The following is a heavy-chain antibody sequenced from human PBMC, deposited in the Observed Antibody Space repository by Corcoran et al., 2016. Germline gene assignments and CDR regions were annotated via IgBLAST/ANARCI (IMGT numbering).Heavy chain of an antibody. V-gene: IGHV2-70*04. CDR3: ARAPRYTSGWPDVFDS. Sequence: QVTLKESGPALVKPTQTLTLTCTFSGFSLTTSGMRVSWIRQPPGKALEWLARIDWNDDKFYSTSLKTRLTISKDTSKNQVILTMTNMDPVDTATYYCARAPRYTSGWPDVFDSWGQGTMVTVSS. CDR1: GFSLTTSGMR. D-gene: IGHD6-19*01. CDR2: IDWNDDK. J-gene: IGHJ3*02.